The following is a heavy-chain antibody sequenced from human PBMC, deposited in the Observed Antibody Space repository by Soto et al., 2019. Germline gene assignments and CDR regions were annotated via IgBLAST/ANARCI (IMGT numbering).Heavy chain of an antibody. CDR2: IKSKTDGGTT. Sequence: GGSLRLSCAASGFTFSNAWMSWVRQAPGKGLEWVGRIKSKTDGGTTDYAAPVKGRFTISRDDSKNTLYLQMNSLKTEDTAVYYCTTDRGYCSSTSCYIISNFDYWGQGTLVTVSS. CDR1: GFTFSNAW. V-gene: IGHV3-15*01. CDR3: TTDRGYCSSTSCYIISNFDY. D-gene: IGHD2-2*02. J-gene: IGHJ4*02.